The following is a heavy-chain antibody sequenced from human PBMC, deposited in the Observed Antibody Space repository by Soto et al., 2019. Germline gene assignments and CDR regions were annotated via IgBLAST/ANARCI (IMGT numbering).Heavy chain of an antibody. V-gene: IGHV4-4*07. J-gene: IGHJ3*02. Sequence: QVQLQESGPGLVKPSETLSLTCTVSGGSISTYYWNWIRQSAGKGLEWIGRVYISGSTNYHPSLKSRVAMSVDTSNNQFSLKVTSVTAADTAVYYRARGGRDGFDIWGQGTMVTVSS. CDR1: GGSISTYY. CDR3: ARGGRDGFDI. CDR2: VYISGST.